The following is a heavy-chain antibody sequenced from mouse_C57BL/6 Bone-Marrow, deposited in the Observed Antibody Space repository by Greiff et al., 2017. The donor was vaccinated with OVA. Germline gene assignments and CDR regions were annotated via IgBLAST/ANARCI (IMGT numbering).Heavy chain of an antibody. CDR3: ARVYDYDDGFDY. D-gene: IGHD2-4*01. Sequence: QVQLKQSGAELVKPGASVKISCKASGYSFSSYWMNWVKQRPGKGLEWIGQIYTGDGDTNYKGKFKGKATLTADKSSSTAYMQLSSLTSEDSAVYFCARVYDYDDGFDYWGQGTTLTVSS. V-gene: IGHV1-80*01. CDR2: IYTGDGDT. CDR1: GYSFSSYW. J-gene: IGHJ2*01.